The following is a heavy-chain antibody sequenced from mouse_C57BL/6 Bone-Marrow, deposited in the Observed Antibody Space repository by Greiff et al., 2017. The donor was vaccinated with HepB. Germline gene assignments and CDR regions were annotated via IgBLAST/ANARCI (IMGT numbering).Heavy chain of an antibody. CDR3: ARGRRGAWFAY. V-gene: IGHV1-26*01. Sequence: EVQLQQSGPELVKPGASVKISCKASGYTFTDYYMNWVKQSHGKSLEWIGDINPNNGGTSYNQKFKGKATLTVDKSSSTAYMELRSLTSEDSAVYYCARGRRGAWFAYWGQGTLVTVSA. CDR1: GYTFTDYY. J-gene: IGHJ3*01. CDR2: INPNNGGT.